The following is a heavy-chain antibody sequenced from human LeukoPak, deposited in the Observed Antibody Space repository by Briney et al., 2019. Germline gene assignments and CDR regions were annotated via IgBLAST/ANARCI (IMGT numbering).Heavy chain of an antibody. D-gene: IGHD6-6*01. CDR1: GYTFTSYD. CDR3: ATGGREYSSSSPFDY. CDR2: MSPNSGDT. V-gene: IGHV1-8*01. J-gene: IGHJ4*02. Sequence: GASVKVSCKASGYTFTSYDFDWVRQATGQRPEWMGWMSPNSGDTGYAQKFQGRVTMTEDTSTDTAYMELSSLRSEDTAVYYCATGGREYSSSSPFDYWGQGTLVTVSS.